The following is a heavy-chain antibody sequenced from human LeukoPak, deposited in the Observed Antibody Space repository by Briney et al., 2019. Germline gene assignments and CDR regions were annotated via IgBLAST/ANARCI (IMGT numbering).Heavy chain of an antibody. J-gene: IGHJ4*02. CDR1: GFTFSDYY. Sequence: MTGGSLRLSCAASGFTFSDYYMSWIRQAPGKGLEWVSYISSSGSTIYYADSVKGRFTISRDNAKNSLYLQMNSLRVEDTAVYYCAKDSVRFTGDLYYFDYWGQGTLVTVSS. CDR3: AKDSVRFTGDLYYFDY. CDR2: ISSSGSTI. D-gene: IGHD7-27*01. V-gene: IGHV3-11*04.